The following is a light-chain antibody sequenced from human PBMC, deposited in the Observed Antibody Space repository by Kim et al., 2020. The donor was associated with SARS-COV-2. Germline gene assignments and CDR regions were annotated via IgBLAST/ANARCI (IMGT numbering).Light chain of an antibody. V-gene: IGLV2-14*03. Sequence: GQSITLSSYGHSSDIGRYTYVTWYQQDPGKAPKLVIYDVTGRPSRVSNRFSASKSVNTTSLSIYELQAEDEAYYYCSSYTNSETRVFGTGTKVTVL. CDR1: SSDIGRYTY. CDR3: SSYTNSETRV. J-gene: IGLJ1*01. CDR2: DVT.